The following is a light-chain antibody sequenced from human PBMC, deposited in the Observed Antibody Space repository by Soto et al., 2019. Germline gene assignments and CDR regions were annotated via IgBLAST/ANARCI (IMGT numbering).Light chain of an antibody. CDR2: RNN. V-gene: IGLV1-47*01. J-gene: IGLJ3*02. CDR3: AAWEDSLSGWV. CDR1: SSNIGSNY. Sequence: QSVLTQPPSASGTPGQRVTISCSGSSSNIGSNYVYWYQQLPGTAPKLLIYRNNQRPSGLPDRFSGSKSGTSASLAISGLRSEDEAEYYCAAWEDSLSGWVFGGGTKLTVL.